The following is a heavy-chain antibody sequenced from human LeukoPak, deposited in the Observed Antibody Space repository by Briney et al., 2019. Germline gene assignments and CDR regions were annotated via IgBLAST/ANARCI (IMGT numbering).Heavy chain of an antibody. CDR2: ISSSSSYI. J-gene: IGHJ4*02. CDR1: GFTFSSYS. Sequence: GGSLRLSCAASGFTFSSYSMNWVRQAPGKGLEWVSSISSSSSYIYYADSVKGRFTISRDNSKNTLYLQMNSLRAEDTALYYCAKVYSSSDNYFDYWGQGTLVTVSS. D-gene: IGHD6-13*01. V-gene: IGHV3-21*01. CDR3: AKVYSSSDNYFDY.